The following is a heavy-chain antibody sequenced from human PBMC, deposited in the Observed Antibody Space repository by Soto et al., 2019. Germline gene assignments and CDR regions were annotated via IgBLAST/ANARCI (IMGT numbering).Heavy chain of an antibody. CDR2: IYYSGSI. J-gene: IGHJ4*02. D-gene: IGHD6-19*01. V-gene: IGHV4-59*01. CDR3: ARSLWDTSGWKTDY. Sequence: QVQLQESGPGLVKPSETLSLTCAVSGDSISSLYWSWIRQPPGKGLEWIGYIYYSGSINYNPSLKSRVTISVDTSKNQFSSNLSSVTAADTAVYYCARSLWDTSGWKTDYWGQGTLVTVSS. CDR1: GDSISSLY.